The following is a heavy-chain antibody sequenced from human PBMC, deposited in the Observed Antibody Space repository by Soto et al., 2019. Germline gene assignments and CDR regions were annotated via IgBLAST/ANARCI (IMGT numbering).Heavy chain of an antibody. D-gene: IGHD3-9*01. J-gene: IGHJ4*02. CDR3: ATSFRYFDN. CDR1: GXTATTTP. CDR2: ISGTASRT. V-gene: IGHV3-23*02. Sequence: PXGSLRLSCAGSGXTATTTPLSWVRQPPGKGLEWVTTISGTASRTYYVDSVKGRFFISRENAKNTVTMQMNNLTLDDTAVYYCATSFRYFDNWGQGTRCTVSS.